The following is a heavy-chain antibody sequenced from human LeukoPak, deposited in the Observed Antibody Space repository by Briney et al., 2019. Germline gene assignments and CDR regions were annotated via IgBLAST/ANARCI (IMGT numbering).Heavy chain of an antibody. Sequence: GGSLRLSCAAYGFTFSNAWMSWVRQAPGKGLEWVAAVWYGGSNKYYADSVKGRFTISRDNSKNTLYLQMNSLRADDTAVYYCARIPWVGELLGGDYWGQGTLVTVSS. J-gene: IGHJ4*02. CDR2: VWYGGSNK. V-gene: IGHV3-33*08. CDR1: GFTFSNAW. D-gene: IGHD3-10*01. CDR3: ARIPWVGELLGGDY.